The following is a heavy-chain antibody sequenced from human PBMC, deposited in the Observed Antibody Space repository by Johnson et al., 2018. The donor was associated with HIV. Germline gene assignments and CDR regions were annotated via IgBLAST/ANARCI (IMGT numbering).Heavy chain of an antibody. CDR2: ISYDGSNK. CDR1: GFTFGDYA. Sequence: QVQLLESGGGLVQPGRSLRLSCTASGFTFGDYAMSWVRQAPGKGLEWVAVISYDGSNKYYADSVKGRFTISRDNSKNTLYLQMNSLKTEDTAVYYCARDIMADTALDPGFGDDAFDVWGQGTMVTVSS. J-gene: IGHJ3*01. CDR3: ARDIMADTALDPGFGDDAFDV. D-gene: IGHD3-16*01. V-gene: IGHV3-30-3*01.